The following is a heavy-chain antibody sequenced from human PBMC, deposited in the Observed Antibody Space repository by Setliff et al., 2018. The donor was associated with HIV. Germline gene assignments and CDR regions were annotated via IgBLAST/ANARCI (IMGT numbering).Heavy chain of an antibody. CDR2: ISTYSGKT. J-gene: IGHJ4*01. D-gene: IGHD3-22*01. V-gene: IGHV1-18*01. CDR3: ARGSAPNIVVDAYLDI. Sequence: ASVKVSCKASGYTFTSYGINWVRQAPGQGLEWMGRISTYSGKTDYAEKFQGRLTMTMDTSTRTVFMELRSRTREDTSVYYCARGSAPNIVVDAYLDIWGQGTLVTVSS. CDR1: GYTFTSYG.